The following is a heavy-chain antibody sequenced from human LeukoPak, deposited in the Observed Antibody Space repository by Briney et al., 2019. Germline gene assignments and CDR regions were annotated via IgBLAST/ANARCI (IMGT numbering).Heavy chain of an antibody. Sequence: ASVNVSCKASGYTFTGYYMHWVRQAPGQGLEWMGWINPNSGGTNYAQKFQGRVTMTRDTSISTAYMELSRLRSDDTAVYYCARLVYAISTFDYWGQGTLVTVSS. D-gene: IGHD2-8*01. CDR1: GYTFTGYY. V-gene: IGHV1-2*02. CDR3: ARLVYAISTFDY. J-gene: IGHJ4*02. CDR2: INPNSGGT.